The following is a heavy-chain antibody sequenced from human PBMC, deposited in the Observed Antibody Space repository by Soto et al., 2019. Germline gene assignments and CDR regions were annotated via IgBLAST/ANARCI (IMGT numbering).Heavy chain of an antibody. V-gene: IGHV4-31*03. CDR1: GGSISSGGYY. J-gene: IGHJ4*02. CDR3: ARSIVGATTPPHFDY. Sequence: QVQLQESGPGLVKPSQTLSLTCTVSGGSISSGGYYWSWIRQHPGKGLEWIGYIYYSGSTYYNPSLKSRVTISVDTSKNQFSLKLSSVTAADTAVYYCARSIVGATTPPHFDYWGQGTLVTVSS. D-gene: IGHD1-26*01. CDR2: IYYSGST.